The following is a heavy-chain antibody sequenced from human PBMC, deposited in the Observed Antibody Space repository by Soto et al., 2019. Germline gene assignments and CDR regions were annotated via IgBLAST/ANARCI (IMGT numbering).Heavy chain of an antibody. V-gene: IGHV3-48*01. CDR3: AQVPTAKRYYVSGMDV. J-gene: IGHJ6*02. D-gene: IGHD2-2*01. CDR2: IGIGSSTK. CDR1: AFTCRNYG. Sequence: GGSLRLSCAASAFTCRNYGMNWVRQAPGKGLEWVSYIGIGSSTKYYADSVKGRFTISRDNAKNSLYLQMNSLRAEDTAVYYCAQVPTAKRYYVSGMDVWGQGTTVTVSS.